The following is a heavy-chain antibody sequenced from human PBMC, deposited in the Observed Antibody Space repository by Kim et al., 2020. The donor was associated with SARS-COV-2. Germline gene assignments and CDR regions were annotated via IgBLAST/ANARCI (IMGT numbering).Heavy chain of an antibody. CDR3: ATLYCSSIRCYAFDY. D-gene: IGHD2-2*01. CDR2: IKHDGSEK. J-gene: IGHJ4*02. CDR1: GFTFSTNW. V-gene: IGHV3-7*01. Sequence: GGSLRLSCAASGFTFSTNWMSWVRQAPGKGLEWVANIKHDGSEKFYVDSVKGRFTISRDNAKNSLHLQMHSLRGEDTAVYYCATLYCSSIRCYAFDYWGQGALVTVSA.